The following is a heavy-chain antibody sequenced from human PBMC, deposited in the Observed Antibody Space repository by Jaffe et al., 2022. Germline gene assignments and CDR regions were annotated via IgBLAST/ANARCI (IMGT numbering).Heavy chain of an antibody. V-gene: IGHV4-38-2*02. CDR2: IYHSGTT. CDR1: NDSITSDFY. J-gene: IGHJ4*02. CDR3: ARSYYSGWRTGRYFDY. Sequence: QVQLQESGPGLVKPSETLSLTCTVSNDSITSDFYWGWIRQPPGRGLEWIGNIYHSGTTYYHPSLKSRVTISLETSRNQFSLRLTSLTAADTAMYYCARSYYSGWRTGRYFDYWGPGTLVTVSS. D-gene: IGHD6-19*01.